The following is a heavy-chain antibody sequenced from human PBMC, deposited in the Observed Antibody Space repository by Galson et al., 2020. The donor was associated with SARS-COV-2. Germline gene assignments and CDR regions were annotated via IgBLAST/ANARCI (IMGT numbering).Heavy chain of an antibody. V-gene: IGHV4-34*01. D-gene: IGHD5-12*01. CDR1: GGSFSGYY. CDR3: ARRGWLQFDY. CDR2: INSSGST. Sequence: SETLSLTCAVYGGSFSGYYWSWIRQPPGKGLEWIGEINSSGSTNYNPSLKSRVTISVDTSKNHFSLKLSSVTAADTAVYYCARRGWLQFDYWGQGTLVTVSS. J-gene: IGHJ4*02.